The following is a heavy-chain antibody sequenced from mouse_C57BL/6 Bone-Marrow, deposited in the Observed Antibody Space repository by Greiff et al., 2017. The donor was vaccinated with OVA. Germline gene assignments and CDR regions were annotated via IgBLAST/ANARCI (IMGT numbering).Heavy chain of an antibody. J-gene: IGHJ4*01. CDR2: ISYSGST. V-gene: IGHV3-1*01. Sequence: EVQLQQSGPGMVKPSQSLSLTCTVTGYSITSGYDWHWIRHFPGNKLEWMGYISYSGSTNYNPSLKSRISITHDTSKNHFFLKLNSVTTEDTATYYCARWGYYAMDYGGQGTSVTVSS. CDR3: ARWGYYAMDY. CDR1: GYSITSGYD.